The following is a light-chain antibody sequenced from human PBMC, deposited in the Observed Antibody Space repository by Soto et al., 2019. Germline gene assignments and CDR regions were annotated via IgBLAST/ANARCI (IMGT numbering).Light chain of an antibody. CDR2: GNS. CDR1: SSNIGAGYD. J-gene: IGLJ3*02. V-gene: IGLV1-40*01. CDR3: QSYDSSLSVWV. Sequence: QSVLTQPPSVSGAPGQRVTISCTGSSSNIGAGYDVHWYQQLPGTAPKLLIYGNSNRPSGVPDRFSGSKSGTSASLAITGLQAEDEADYYCQSYDSSLSVWVFGGETKVTVL.